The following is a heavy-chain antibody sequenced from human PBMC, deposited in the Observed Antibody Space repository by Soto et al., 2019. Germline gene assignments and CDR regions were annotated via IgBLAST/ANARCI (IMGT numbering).Heavy chain of an antibody. Sequence: ASVKVSCEASGYTFTRYGISWVRQAPGQGLEWMGWISGYNGDTKYAQKFQGRVTMTVDTSTTTAYMELRSLTSDDRAVYYCAKNGQPPYYYYGMDVWGQGTTVTVSS. J-gene: IGHJ6*02. CDR1: GYTFTRYG. CDR2: ISGYNGDT. D-gene: IGHD2-8*01. V-gene: IGHV1-18*01. CDR3: AKNGQPPYYYYGMDV.